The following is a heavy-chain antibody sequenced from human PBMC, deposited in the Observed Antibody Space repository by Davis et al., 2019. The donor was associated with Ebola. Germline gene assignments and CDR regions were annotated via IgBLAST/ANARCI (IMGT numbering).Heavy chain of an antibody. CDR3: ARVRIATLVLDP. V-gene: IGHV1-69*04. D-gene: IGHD3-10*01. J-gene: IGHJ5*02. Sequence: SVKVSCKTSGYTFGEFGYNWVRQAPGQRLEWMGRILPILGATNYAQKFQGRVTITRDTSASTAYMELSSLTSEDTAVYYCARVRIATLVLDPWGQGTLVTVSS. CDR1: GYTFGEFG. CDR2: ILPILGAT.